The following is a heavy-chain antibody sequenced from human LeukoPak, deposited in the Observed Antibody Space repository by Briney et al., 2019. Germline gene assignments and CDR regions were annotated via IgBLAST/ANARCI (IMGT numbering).Heavy chain of an antibody. CDR1: GFTFSSNA. Sequence: GGSLRLSCAASGFTFSSNAMHWVRQAPGKGLEWVAVISYDGSNKYYADSVKGRFTISRDNSKNTLYLQMNSLRAEDTAVYYCARTYSTVTTDWFDPWGQGTLVTLSS. V-gene: IGHV3-30-3*01. D-gene: IGHD4-17*01. J-gene: IGHJ5*02. CDR3: ARTYSTVTTDWFDP. CDR2: ISYDGSNK.